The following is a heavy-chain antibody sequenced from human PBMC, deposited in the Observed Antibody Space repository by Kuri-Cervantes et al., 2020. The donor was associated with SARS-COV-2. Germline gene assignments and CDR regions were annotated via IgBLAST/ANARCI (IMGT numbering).Heavy chain of an antibody. J-gene: IGHJ4*02. CDR1: GYTFTSYY. D-gene: IGHD2-15*01. CDR2: INPSGGST. CDR3: ARGEVEVVVAATPHYFDY. Sequence: ASVKVSCKASGYTFTSYYMHWVRQAPGQGLEWMGIINPSGGSTSYAQKFQGRVTTTRDTSTSTVYMELSSLRSEDTAVYYCARGEVEVVVAATPHYFDYWGQGTLVTVSS. V-gene: IGHV1-46*01.